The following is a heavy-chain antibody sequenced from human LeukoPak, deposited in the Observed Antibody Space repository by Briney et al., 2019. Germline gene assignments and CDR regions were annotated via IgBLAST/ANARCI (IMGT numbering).Heavy chain of an antibody. CDR2: IYYSGST. CDR3: ARDYYDSSGYSYYYYYYMDV. Sequence: SETLSLTCTVSGGSISSYYWSWIRQPPGKGLEWIGYIYYSGSTNYNPSLKSRVTISVDTSKNQFSLKLSSVTAADTAVYYCARDYYDSSGYSYYYYYYMDVWGKGTTVTVSS. D-gene: IGHD3-22*01. J-gene: IGHJ6*03. V-gene: IGHV4-59*01. CDR1: GGSISSYY.